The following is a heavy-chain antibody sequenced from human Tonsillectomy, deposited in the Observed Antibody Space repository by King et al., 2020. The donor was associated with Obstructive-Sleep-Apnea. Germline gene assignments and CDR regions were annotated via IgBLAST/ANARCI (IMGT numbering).Heavy chain of an antibody. Sequence: VQLVESGGGSVQPGESLRLSCVCAGFMFTNYAMNWVRKTPGKGRECVSAISERADTREFADSVKGRFTISRDDSKNTVYLQMHSLRGEDTALYYCARRSGLTGYFDDWGQGTLVTVSS. V-gene: IGHV3-23*04. CDR1: GFMFTNYA. CDR2: ISERADTR. J-gene: IGHJ4*02. CDR3: ARRSGLTGYFDD. D-gene: IGHD3-9*01.